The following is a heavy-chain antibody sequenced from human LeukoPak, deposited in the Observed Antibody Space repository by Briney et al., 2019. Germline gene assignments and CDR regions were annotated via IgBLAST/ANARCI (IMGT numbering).Heavy chain of an antibody. Sequence: GGSLRLSCAASGFTFSSYSMNWVRQAPGKGLEWVSYISSSSSTIYYADSVKGRFTISRDNAKNSLYLQMNSLRAEDTAVYYCARDLLGDSSGWYWDYWGQGTLVTVSS. CDR1: GFTFSSYS. D-gene: IGHD6-19*01. J-gene: IGHJ4*02. V-gene: IGHV3-48*01. CDR2: ISSSSSTI. CDR3: ARDLLGDSSGWYWDY.